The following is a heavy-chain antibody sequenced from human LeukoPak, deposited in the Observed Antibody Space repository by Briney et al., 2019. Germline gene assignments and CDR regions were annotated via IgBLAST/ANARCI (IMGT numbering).Heavy chain of an antibody. CDR2: INHSGST. V-gene: IGHV4-34*01. J-gene: IGHJ4*02. Sequence: PSETLSLTCAVYGGSFSGYYWSWIRQPPGKGLEWIGEINHSGSTNYNPSLKSRVTISVDTSKNQFSLKLSSVTAADTAVYYCARGGGVTTLNWGQETLVTVSS. D-gene: IGHD3-16*01. CDR1: GGSFSGYY. CDR3: ARGGGVTTLN.